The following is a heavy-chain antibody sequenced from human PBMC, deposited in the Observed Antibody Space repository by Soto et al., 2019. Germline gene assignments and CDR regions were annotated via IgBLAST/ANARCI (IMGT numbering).Heavy chain of an antibody. J-gene: IGHJ4*02. CDR2: IYYSGST. D-gene: IGHD3-10*01. CDR3: AREGIRSYFDY. CDR1: GGSISSYY. V-gene: IGHV4-59*01. Sequence: QVQLQESGPGLVKPSETLSLTCTVSGGSISSYYWSWIRQPPGKGLEWIGYIYYSGSTNYNPSLKSRVTISVDTSKNQFSLKLRSVTAADTAVYYCAREGIRSYFDYWGQGTLVTVSS.